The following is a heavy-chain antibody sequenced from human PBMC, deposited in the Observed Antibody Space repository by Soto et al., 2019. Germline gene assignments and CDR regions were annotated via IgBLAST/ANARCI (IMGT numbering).Heavy chain of an antibody. CDR2: IIGRGGST. CDR1: GFTFSSYA. V-gene: IGHV3-23*01. CDR3: AKWAVGFDY. J-gene: IGHJ4*02. Sequence: LRLSCAASGFTFSSYAMSWVRQAPGKGLEWVSTIIGRGGSTYYADSVKGRFTISRDNSKNTLYLQMNSLRAEDTAIYYCAKWAVGFDYWGQGTLVTVSS.